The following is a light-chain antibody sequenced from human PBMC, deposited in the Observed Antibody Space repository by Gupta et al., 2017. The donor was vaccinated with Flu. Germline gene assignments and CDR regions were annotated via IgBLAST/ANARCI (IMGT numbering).Light chain of an antibody. CDR1: QSVSSNY. V-gene: IGKV3-20*01. Sequence: LSLSPGETATLSCRASQSVSSNYLAWYQQKPGQAPRLLIYGAYHRAAGIPDRFSGSGSGTDFILTISRLEPEDFAVYYCQQYVTSPPGVTFGPGTKVDVK. J-gene: IGKJ3*01. CDR2: GAY. CDR3: QQYVTSPPGVT.